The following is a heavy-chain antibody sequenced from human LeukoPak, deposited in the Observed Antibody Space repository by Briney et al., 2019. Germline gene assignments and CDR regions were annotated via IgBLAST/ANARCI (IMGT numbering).Heavy chain of an antibody. CDR1: GGSITSGGYY. CDR3: ARRNVLTEGEALDI. D-gene: IGHD3-16*01. V-gene: IGHV4-31*03. Sequence: SETLSLTCTVSGGSITSGGYYWSWIRQHPGKGLDWIGYIYFSGSTYYNPSLKSRVTISADTSKNQFSLKLNSVTAADTAVYYCARRNVLTEGEALDIWGQGTMVTVSS. CDR2: IYFSGST. J-gene: IGHJ3*02.